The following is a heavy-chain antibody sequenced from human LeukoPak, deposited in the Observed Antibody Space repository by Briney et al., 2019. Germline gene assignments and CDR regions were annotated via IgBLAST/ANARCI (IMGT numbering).Heavy chain of an antibody. CDR1: GYTFTSYY. V-gene: IGHV1-46*01. D-gene: IGHD3-22*01. CDR3: ARDHSSGYTFDP. CDR2: INPSGGST. J-gene: IGHJ5*02. Sequence: ASVKVSCKASGYTFTSYYMHWVRQAPGQGLEWMGIINPSGGSTSYAQKFQGRVTMTRATSTSTVYMELSSLRSEDTAVYYCARDHSSGYTFDPWGQGTLVTVSS.